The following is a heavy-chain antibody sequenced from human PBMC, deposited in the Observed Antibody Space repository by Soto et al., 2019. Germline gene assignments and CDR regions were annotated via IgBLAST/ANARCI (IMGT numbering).Heavy chain of an antibody. CDR2: IYGGGTT. CDR3: VKTTGWPGFDF. Sequence: EVQLVESGGGLLQPGGSLRLSCAASGFAVSSKYMTWVRQAPGKGLEWVSVIYGGGTTYYADSVKGRFTISRDTSKNTLYLQMNSLRGEDTAVYYCVKTTGWPGFDFWGQGTLVTVSS. CDR1: GFAVSSKY. V-gene: IGHV3-53*01. J-gene: IGHJ4*02. D-gene: IGHD6-19*01.